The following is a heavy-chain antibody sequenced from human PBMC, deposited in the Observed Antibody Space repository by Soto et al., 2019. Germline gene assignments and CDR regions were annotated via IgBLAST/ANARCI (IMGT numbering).Heavy chain of an antibody. CDR2: IYYSGST. V-gene: IGHV4-59*01. Sequence: PSETLSLTCTVSGGSISSYYWSWIRQPPGKGLEWIGYIYYSGSTNYNPSLKSRVTISVDTSKNQFSLKLRSVTAADTAVYYCAREASQCASDWGQGTLVTVSS. CDR1: GGSISSYY. D-gene: IGHD2-2*01. CDR3: AREASQCASD. J-gene: IGHJ4*02.